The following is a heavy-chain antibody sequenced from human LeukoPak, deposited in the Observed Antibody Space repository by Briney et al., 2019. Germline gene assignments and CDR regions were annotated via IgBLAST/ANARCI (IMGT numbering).Heavy chain of an antibody. J-gene: IGHJ4*02. D-gene: IGHD3-10*01. CDR2: IVGSGDKT. Sequence: GGSLRLSCAASGFTFSSYVMSWVRQAPGKGLECASSIVGSGDKTYYADSVKGRFTISRDNSKNTLYLQMNSLRAEDTAVYYCARDRDYYYGSGSYPFDYWGQGTLVTVSS. V-gene: IGHV3-23*01. CDR1: GFTFSSYV. CDR3: ARDRDYYYGSGSYPFDY.